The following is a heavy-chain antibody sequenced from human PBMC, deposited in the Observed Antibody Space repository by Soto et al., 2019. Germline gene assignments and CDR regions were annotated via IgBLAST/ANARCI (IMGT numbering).Heavy chain of an antibody. J-gene: IGHJ4*02. D-gene: IGHD1-26*01. CDR2: VEVENDDR. Sequence: EVILQQSGAEAREPGGVVKMSCAVSGITFSDLHMHWVKQAPGKGLEWVGLVEVENDDRLYAEKYRGRLNINTDTSRHTSYMELTSLPSDDTAIYFCAAVRGSLGSLSFDYWGQGTPVTVSA. V-gene: IGHV1-69-2*01. CDR1: GITFSDLH. CDR3: AAVRGSLGSLSFDY.